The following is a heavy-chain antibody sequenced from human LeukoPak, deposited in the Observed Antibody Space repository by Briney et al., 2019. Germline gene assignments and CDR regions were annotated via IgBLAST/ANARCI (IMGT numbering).Heavy chain of an antibody. CDR2: IYYSGRT. J-gene: IGHJ1*01. D-gene: IGHD3-22*01. CDR1: GDSVSRSDSY. V-gene: IGHV4-39*01. CDR3: ARRRYYDGSGYLE. Sequence: SETLSLTCSVPGDSVSRSDSYWDWIRQPPGKGLEWIGTIYYSGRTYYSPSLKSRVTMSVDPSNNQFSLNLRSVTAADTALYYCARRRYYDGSGYLEWGQGTLLSVSS.